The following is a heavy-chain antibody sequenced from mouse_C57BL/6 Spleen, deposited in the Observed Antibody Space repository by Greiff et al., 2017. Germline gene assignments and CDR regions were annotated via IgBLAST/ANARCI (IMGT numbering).Heavy chain of an antibody. Sequence: VQLQQSGAELVKPGASVKLSCTASGFNIKDYYMHWVKQRTEQGLEWIGRIDPEDGETEYAPKFQGKATITADTSSNTAYLQLSSLTSEDTAVYYCARRDGSFDYWGQGTTLTVSS. J-gene: IGHJ2*01. CDR3: ARRDGSFDY. CDR1: GFNIKDYY. D-gene: IGHD2-3*01. CDR2: IDPEDGET. V-gene: IGHV14-2*01.